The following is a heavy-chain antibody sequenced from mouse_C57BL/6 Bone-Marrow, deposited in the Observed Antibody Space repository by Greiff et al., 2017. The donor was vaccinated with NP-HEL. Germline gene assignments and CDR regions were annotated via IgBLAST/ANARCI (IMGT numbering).Heavy chain of an antibody. V-gene: IGHV1-82*01. Sequence: QVQLKESGPELVKPGASVKISCKASGYAFSSSWMNWVKQRPGKGLEWIGRIYPGDGDTNYNGKFKGKATLTADKSSSTAYMQLSSLTSEDSAVYFCARPYGSSFHWYFDVWGTGTTVTVSS. CDR1: GYAFSSSW. J-gene: IGHJ1*03. CDR3: ARPYGSSFHWYFDV. CDR2: IYPGDGDT. D-gene: IGHD1-1*01.